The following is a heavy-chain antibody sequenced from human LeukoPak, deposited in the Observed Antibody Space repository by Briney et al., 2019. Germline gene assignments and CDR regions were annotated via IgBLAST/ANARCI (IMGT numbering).Heavy chain of an antibody. CDR2: IYYSGST. CDR1: GGSISSSSYY. CDR3: ARHTHDGTAY. Sequence: SETLSLTCTVSGGSISSSSYYWGWIRQPPGKGLEWIGSIYYSGSTYYNPSLKSRVTISVDTSKNQFSLKLSSVTAADTAVYYCARHTHDGTAYWGQGTLVTVSS. D-gene: IGHD3-22*01. J-gene: IGHJ4*02. V-gene: IGHV4-39*01.